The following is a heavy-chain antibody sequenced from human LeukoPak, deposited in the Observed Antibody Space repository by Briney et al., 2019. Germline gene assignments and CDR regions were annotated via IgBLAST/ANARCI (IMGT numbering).Heavy chain of an antibody. V-gene: IGHV4-39*01. Sequence: SETLSLTCTVSGRSISSSSYYWGWIRQPPGKGLEWIGSIYYSGSTYYNPSLKSRVTISVDTSKNQFSLKLSSVTAADTAVYYCARRAFDGWFDPWGQGTLVTVSS. CDR3: ARRAFDGWFDP. CDR2: IYYSGST. CDR1: GRSISSSSYY. D-gene: IGHD3-9*01. J-gene: IGHJ5*02.